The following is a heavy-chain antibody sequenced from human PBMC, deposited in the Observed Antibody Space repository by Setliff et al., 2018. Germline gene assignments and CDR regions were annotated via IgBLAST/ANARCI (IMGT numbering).Heavy chain of an antibody. CDR1: GGTFSNYG. D-gene: IGHD3-22*01. CDR3: AREGVDSRSSTDYRYYMDV. Sequence: SVKVSCKASGGTFSNYGVSWVRQAPGQGLEWMGGTIPLFGTTDYAQKFHGRVTIITAESTSTAYLELSSLTYDDTAVYYCAREGVDSRSSTDYRYYMDVWGKGTTVTVS. V-gene: IGHV1-69*05. CDR2: TIPLFGTT. J-gene: IGHJ6*03.